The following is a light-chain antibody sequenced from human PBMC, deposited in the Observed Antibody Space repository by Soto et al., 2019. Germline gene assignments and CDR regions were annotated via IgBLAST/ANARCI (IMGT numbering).Light chain of an antibody. CDR1: SSDVGGYNY. CDR2: EVS. CDR3: SSYAGSNNV. J-gene: IGLJ1*01. Sequence: SALTHPPSASGSPGQSLTISCTGTSSDVGGYNYVSWYQQHPGKAPKLMIYEVSKRPSGVPDRFSGSKSGNTASLTVSGLQAEDEADYYCSSYAGSNNVFGTGTKV. V-gene: IGLV2-8*01.